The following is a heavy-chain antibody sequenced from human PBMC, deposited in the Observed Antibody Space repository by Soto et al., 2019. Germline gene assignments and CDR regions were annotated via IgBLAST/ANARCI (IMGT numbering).Heavy chain of an antibody. D-gene: IGHD3-10*01. CDR3: ARDVVTMVRGVIPRNNWFDP. CDR2: IYYSGST. J-gene: IGHJ5*02. Sequence: SETLSLTCTVSGGSISSYYWSWIRQPPGKGLEWIGYIYYSGSTNYNPSLKSRVTISVDTSKNQFSLKLSSLTAADTAVYYCARDVVTMVRGVIPRNNWFDPWGQGTLVTVSS. CDR1: GGSISSYY. V-gene: IGHV4-59*01.